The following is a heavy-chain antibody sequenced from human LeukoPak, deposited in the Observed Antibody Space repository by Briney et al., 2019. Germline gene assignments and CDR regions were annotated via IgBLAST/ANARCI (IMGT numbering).Heavy chain of an antibody. CDR1: GFSFSNYA. Sequence: PGGSLRLSCVPSGFSFSNYAMSRVRQAPGKGLEWVSGISGSGGSTHYADSVKGRFTISRDKTKNTLYLQMNSLRAEDTAVYYCAKSSYYDASGYYREYYFDYWGQGTLVTVSS. D-gene: IGHD3-22*01. J-gene: IGHJ4*02. CDR2: ISGSGGST. CDR3: AKSSYYDASGYYREYYFDY. V-gene: IGHV3-23*01.